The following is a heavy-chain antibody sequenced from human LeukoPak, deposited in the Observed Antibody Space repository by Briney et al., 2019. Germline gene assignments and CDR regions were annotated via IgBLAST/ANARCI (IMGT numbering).Heavy chain of an antibody. CDR2: IIPILGIA. CDR3: ARDSGILTGYYGLDY. CDR1: GGTFSSYA. J-gene: IGHJ4*02. D-gene: IGHD3-9*01. Sequence: SVKVSCKASGGTFSSYAISWVRQAPGQGLEWMGRIIPILGIANYAQKFQGRVTITADKSTNTAYMELSSLRSEDTAVYYCARDSGILTGYYGLDYWGQGTLVTVSS. V-gene: IGHV1-69*04.